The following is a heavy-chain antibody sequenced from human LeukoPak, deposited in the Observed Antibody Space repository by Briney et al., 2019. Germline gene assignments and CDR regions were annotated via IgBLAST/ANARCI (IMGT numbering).Heavy chain of an antibody. CDR3: ARDQLLWFGELSYDAFDI. D-gene: IGHD3-10*01. Sequence: PGGSLRLSCATSGFTFSDYYMTWIRQAPGKGLEWVSYISSSGSSIYYADSVKGRFTISRDNAKNSLYVQMNSLRAEDTAVYYCARDQLLWFGELSYDAFDIWGQGTMVTVSS. CDR2: ISSSGSSI. J-gene: IGHJ3*02. CDR1: GFTFSDYY. V-gene: IGHV3-11*01.